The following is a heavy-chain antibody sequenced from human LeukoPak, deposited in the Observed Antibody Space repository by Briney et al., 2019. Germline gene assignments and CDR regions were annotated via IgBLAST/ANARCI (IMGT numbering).Heavy chain of an antibody. D-gene: IGHD4-17*01. CDR2: TYYSGST. CDR3: AREDYGDYRRWPHRFDY. J-gene: IGHJ4*02. CDR1: GGSISSGGYY. V-gene: IGHV4-31*03. Sequence: PSETLSLTCTVSGGSISSGGYYWSWIRQHPGKGLEWIGYTYYSGSTYYNPSLKSRVTISVDTSKNQFSLKLSSVTAADTAVYYCAREDYGDYRRWPHRFDYWGQGTLVTVSS.